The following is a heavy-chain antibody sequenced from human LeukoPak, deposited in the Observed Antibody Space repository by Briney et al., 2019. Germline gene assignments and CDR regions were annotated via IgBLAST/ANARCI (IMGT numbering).Heavy chain of an antibody. CDR2: IRSKANGYTT. CDR1: GFTFSGSA. D-gene: IGHD2-15*01. J-gene: IGHJ3*02. V-gene: IGHV3-73*01. Sequence: GGSLKLSCAASGFTFSGSAMHWVRQATGKGLEWVGRIRSKANGYTTAYGASVKGRFTISRDDSQRATYVQMNSLKIEDTAVYYCTRLAGGDAFDIWGPGTMVTVSS. CDR3: TRLAGGDAFDI.